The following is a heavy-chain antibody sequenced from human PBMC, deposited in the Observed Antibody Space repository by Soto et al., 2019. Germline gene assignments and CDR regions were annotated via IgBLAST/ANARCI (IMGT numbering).Heavy chain of an antibody. CDR2: IWYDGSNK. CDR3: ARSTNYYYYYGMDV. Sequence: GGSLRLSCAASGFTFSSYGMHWVRQALGKGLEWVAVIWYDGSNKYYADSVKGRFTISRDNSKNTLYLQMNSLRAEDTAVYYCARSTNYYYYYGMDVWGQGTTVTVSS. J-gene: IGHJ6*02. V-gene: IGHV3-33*01. CDR1: GFTFSSYG.